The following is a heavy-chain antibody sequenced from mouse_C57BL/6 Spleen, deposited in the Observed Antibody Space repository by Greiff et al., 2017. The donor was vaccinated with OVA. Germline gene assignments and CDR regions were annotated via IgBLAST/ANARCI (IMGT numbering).Heavy chain of an antibody. CDR3: ARGGGANYDGFAY. D-gene: IGHD1-1*01. Sequence: QVHVKQSGTELVKPGASVKLSCKASGYTFTSYWMHWVKQRPGQGLEWIGNINPSNGGTNYNEKFKSKATLTVDKSSSTAYMQLSSLTSEDSAVYYCARGGGANYDGFAYWGQGTLVTVSA. CDR1: GYTFTSYW. J-gene: IGHJ3*01. CDR2: INPSNGGT. V-gene: IGHV1-53*01.